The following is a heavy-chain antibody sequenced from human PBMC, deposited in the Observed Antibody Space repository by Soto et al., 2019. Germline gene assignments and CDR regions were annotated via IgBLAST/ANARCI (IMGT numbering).Heavy chain of an antibody. V-gene: IGHV4-4*02. J-gene: IGHJ6*02. Sequence: QVQLQESGPGLVKPSGTLSLTCAVSGGSISSSNWWSWVRQHPGKGLEWIGEIYHSGSTNYNPSLKSLGTISVDMSKNQFSLKLSSVTAADTAVYYCARVVGGYYYGMDVWGQGTTVTVSS. CDR2: IYHSGST. D-gene: IGHD2-2*01. CDR3: ARVVGGYYYGMDV. CDR1: GGSISSSNW.